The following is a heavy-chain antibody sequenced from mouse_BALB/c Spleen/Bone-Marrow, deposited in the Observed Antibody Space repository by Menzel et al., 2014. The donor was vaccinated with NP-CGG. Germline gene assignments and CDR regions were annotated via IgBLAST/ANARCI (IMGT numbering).Heavy chain of an antibody. Sequence: EVHLVESEAELVKPGASVKLSCTASGFNIKDTYMHWVKQRPEQGLEWIGRIDPANGNTKYDPKFQGKATITADTSSNTAYLQHSSLTTEDTAVYYCANYRYGGYFDVWGAGTTVTVSS. CDR2: IDPANGNT. CDR1: GFNIKDTY. CDR3: ANYRYGGYFDV. J-gene: IGHJ1*01. V-gene: IGHV14-3*02. D-gene: IGHD2-14*01.